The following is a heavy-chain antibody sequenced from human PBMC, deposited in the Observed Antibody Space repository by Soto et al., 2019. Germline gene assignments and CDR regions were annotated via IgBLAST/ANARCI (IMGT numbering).Heavy chain of an antibody. CDR1: GGSFSGYH. V-gene: IGHV4-59*03. CDR3: AATARY. J-gene: IGHJ4*02. CDR2: VKNNGNT. Sequence: SETLSRTCNVSGGSFSGYHWSWIRQPRGKVLEWIGDVKNNGNTXXXLSVEXRVTXAVXTSGXQIFLDLTYXTAADTAIYYCAATARYGGQGTLVTVS. D-gene: IGHD1-26*01.